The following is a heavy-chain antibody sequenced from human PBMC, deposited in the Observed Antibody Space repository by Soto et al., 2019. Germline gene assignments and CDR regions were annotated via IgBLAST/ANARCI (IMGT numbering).Heavy chain of an antibody. V-gene: IGHV3-66*01. J-gene: IGHJ4*02. D-gene: IGHD5-18*01. Sequence: EVQVVESGGDLVQPGGSLRLSCAASAFTVSSNYMTWVRQAPGKGLEWVAVIYTSGNTDYADSVKGRFTISRDNSKNAVSLQMNRLRTEDTAVYYCARGRATAISFVFDYWGQGTLVTGSS. CDR2: IYTSGNT. CDR1: AFTVSSNY. CDR3: ARGRATAISFVFDY.